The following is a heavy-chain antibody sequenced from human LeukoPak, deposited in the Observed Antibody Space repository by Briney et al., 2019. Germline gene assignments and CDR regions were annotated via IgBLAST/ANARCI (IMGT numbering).Heavy chain of an antibody. J-gene: IGHJ6*03. V-gene: IGHV4-39*01. CDR2: IFYSGST. Sequence: SETLSLTCTVSGGSISSSSYYWGWIRQPPGKGVEWNGSIFYSGSTYYNPSLKSRVTISVDTSKNQFSLKLSSVTAADTAVYYCARGSLRPPYYYYYYMDVWGKGTTVTVSS. CDR1: GGSISSSSYY. CDR3: ARGSLRPPYYYYYYMDV. D-gene: IGHD2-15*01.